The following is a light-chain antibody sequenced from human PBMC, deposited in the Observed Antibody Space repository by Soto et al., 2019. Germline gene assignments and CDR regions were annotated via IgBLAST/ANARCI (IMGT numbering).Light chain of an antibody. CDR1: QSVSSN. V-gene: IGKV3-15*01. CDR3: QQFGNYPLT. CDR2: GAF. Sequence: EIVMTQSPATLSVSPGERATLSCRASQSVSSNLAWYQQKPGQAPSLLIYGAFTRATGIPARFSGGGSGTDFTLTISRLEPEDFAVYYCQQFGNYPLTFGGGTKVDIK. J-gene: IGKJ4*01.